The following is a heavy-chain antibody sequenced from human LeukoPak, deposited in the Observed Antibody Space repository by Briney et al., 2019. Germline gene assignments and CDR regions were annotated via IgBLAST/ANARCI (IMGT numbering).Heavy chain of an antibody. CDR1: GFTFKSYG. V-gene: IGHV3-33*01. J-gene: IGHJ4*02. D-gene: IGHD6-13*01. CDR3: ARVSGYSGTWYVDY. Sequence: PGRSLRLSCVASGFTFKSYGMHWVRQAPGKGLEWVAIIWYDGSNKYYADFVKGRFTTSRDNSKNTLYLQMNSLRADGTAVYYCARVSGYSGTWYVDYWGQGTLVTVSS. CDR2: IWYDGSNK.